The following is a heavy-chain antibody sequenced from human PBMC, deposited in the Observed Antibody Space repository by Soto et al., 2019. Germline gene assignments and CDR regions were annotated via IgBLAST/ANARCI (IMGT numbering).Heavy chain of an antibody. J-gene: IGHJ5*02. CDR3: ARQSAEGYMMNNWFDP. CDR2: VRSRVRGHAI. V-gene: IGHV3-73*02. D-gene: IGHD5-12*01. CDR1: GFTFSAFP. Sequence: EMQLMESGGALVRPGGSLQLSCRASGFTFSAFPIHWVRQASGKGLEWVGRVRSRVRGHAIAYAASVTGRFTISRDDSQNTAYLHMTSLNIEDTAVYYCARQSAEGYMMNNWFDPWGPGTLVTVSS.